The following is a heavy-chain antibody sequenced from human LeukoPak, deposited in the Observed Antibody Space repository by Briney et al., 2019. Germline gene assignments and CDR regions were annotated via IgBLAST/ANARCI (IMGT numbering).Heavy chain of an antibody. J-gene: IGHJ4*02. Sequence: SETLSLTCTVSGGSISSSSYYWGWIRQPPGKGLEWIGSIYYSGSTYYNPSLKSRVTISVDTSKNQFSLKLSSVTAADTAVYYCARLPRAGIIAAAAHWGQGTLVTVSS. V-gene: IGHV4-39*01. CDR2: IYYSGST. CDR1: GGSISSSSYY. D-gene: IGHD6-13*01. CDR3: ARLPRAGIIAAAAH.